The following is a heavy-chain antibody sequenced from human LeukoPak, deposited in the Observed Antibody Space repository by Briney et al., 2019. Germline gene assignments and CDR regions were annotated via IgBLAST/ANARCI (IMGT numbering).Heavy chain of an antibody. V-gene: IGHV4-30-2*01. D-gene: IGHD2-2*02. Sequence: SQTLSLTCAVSGGSISSGGYSWSWIRQPPGKGLEWIGYIYHSGSTYYNPSLKSRVTISVDTSKNQFSLKLSSVTAADTAVYYCARVPHCSSTSCYIDYYYGMDVWGKGTTVTVSS. CDR3: ARVPHCSSTSCYIDYYYGMDV. J-gene: IGHJ6*04. CDR2: IYHSGST. CDR1: GGSISSGGYS.